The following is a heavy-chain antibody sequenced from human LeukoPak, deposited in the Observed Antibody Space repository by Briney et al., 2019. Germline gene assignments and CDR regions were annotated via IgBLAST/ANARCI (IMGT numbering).Heavy chain of an antibody. J-gene: IGHJ5*02. CDR2: IYYTGRT. CDR3: ARGGTYNDILSFDP. Sequence: SETLSLTCTVSGGSISYYYWTWIRQSPGKGLEWIGQIYYTGRTYYNPSLERRVTISLDTSRIQFSLIMTSVTAADTAMYYCARGGTYNDILSFDPWGQGTLVSASS. D-gene: IGHD3-9*01. V-gene: IGHV4-59*01. CDR1: GGSISYYY.